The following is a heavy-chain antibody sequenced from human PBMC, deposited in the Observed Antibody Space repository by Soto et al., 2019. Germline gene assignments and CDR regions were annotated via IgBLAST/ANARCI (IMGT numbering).Heavy chain of an antibody. Sequence: GGSLRLSCAASGFTFSNYGLHWVRQAPGKGLEWVAIIWHDGNNKYYADSVRGRFIISRDNSKNRLYLQMNSLRAEDTAVYYCASDLVGASDSHGLDVWGQGTPVTVSS. CDR2: IWHDGNNK. J-gene: IGHJ6*02. D-gene: IGHD1-26*01. CDR3: ASDLVGASDSHGLDV. CDR1: GFTFSNYG. V-gene: IGHV3-33*01.